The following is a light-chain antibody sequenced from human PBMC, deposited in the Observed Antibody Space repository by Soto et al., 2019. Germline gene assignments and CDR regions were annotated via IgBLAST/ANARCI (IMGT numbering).Light chain of an antibody. CDR3: SSYTSSSTLV. CDR2: EVS. J-gene: IGLJ3*02. V-gene: IGLV2-14*01. CDR1: SSDVGGYNY. Sequence: ALTQPASVSGSPGQSITISCTGTSSDVGGYNYVSWYQQHPGKAPKLMIFEVSNRPSGVSNRFSGSKSGNTASLTISGLQAEDEADYYCSSYTSSSTLVFGGGTKVTVL.